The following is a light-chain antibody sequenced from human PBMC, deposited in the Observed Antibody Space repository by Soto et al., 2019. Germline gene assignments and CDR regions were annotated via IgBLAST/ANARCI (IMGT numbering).Light chain of an antibody. CDR3: QQYDSFSVT. CDR2: DAS. V-gene: IGKV1-5*01. Sequence: DIKMTQSPSTLSASVGDRVTSTCRSSQSISSWLAWYQQKPGKAPKLLIYDASSLESGVPPRFSGSGSGTEFTLTISSLQPEDFATYYCQQYDSFSVTFGQGTKVDIK. J-gene: IGKJ1*01. CDR1: QSISSW.